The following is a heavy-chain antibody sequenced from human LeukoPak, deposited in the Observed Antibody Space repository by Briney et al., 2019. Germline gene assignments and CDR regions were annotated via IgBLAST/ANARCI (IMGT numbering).Heavy chain of an antibody. Sequence: SQTLSLTCTVSGGSISSGGYYWSWIRQHPGKGLEWIGYIYYSGSTYYNPSLKSRVTISVDTSKNQFSLKLSFVTAADTAVYYCASGYDSSGYYPNDAFDIWGQGTMVTVSS. V-gene: IGHV4-31*03. CDR2: IYYSGST. CDR3: ASGYDSSGYYPNDAFDI. D-gene: IGHD3-22*01. J-gene: IGHJ3*02. CDR1: GGSISSGGYY.